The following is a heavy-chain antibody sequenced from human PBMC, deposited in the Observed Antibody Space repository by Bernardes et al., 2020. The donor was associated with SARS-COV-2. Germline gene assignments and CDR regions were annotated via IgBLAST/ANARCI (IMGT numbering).Heavy chain of an antibody. D-gene: IGHD3-9*01. CDR1: GGSFSGYY. Sequence: SETLSLTCTVSGGSFSGYYWSWLRQPPGKGLECIGYIFYTGSTNYNPSLKSRVTISVDTSKNQFSLNLSSVTAADTAVYYCAREPEMSTIDYWGQGTLVTVSS. CDR3: AREPEMSTIDY. J-gene: IGHJ4*02. V-gene: IGHV4-59*01. CDR2: IFYTGST.